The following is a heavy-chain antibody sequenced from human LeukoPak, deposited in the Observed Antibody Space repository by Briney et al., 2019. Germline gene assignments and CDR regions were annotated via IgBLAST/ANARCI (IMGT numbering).Heavy chain of an antibody. V-gene: IGHV3-21*01. Sequence: GGSLRLSCAASGFTFSSYSMNWVRQAPGKGLEWVSSISSSSYIYYADSVKGRFTISRDNAKNSLYLQMNSLRAEDTAVYYCARASRDRFLEWPRGYYYYYMDVWGKGTTVTVSS. CDR3: ARASRDRFLEWPRGYYYYYMDV. J-gene: IGHJ6*03. D-gene: IGHD3-3*01. CDR2: ISSSSYI. CDR1: GFTFSSYS.